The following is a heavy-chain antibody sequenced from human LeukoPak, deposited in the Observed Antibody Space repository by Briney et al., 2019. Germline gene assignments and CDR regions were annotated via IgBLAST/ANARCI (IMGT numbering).Heavy chain of an antibody. CDR1: AGSISHYY. J-gene: IGHJ5*02. CDR3: ARGSFLEWNKWFDP. Sequence: PSETLSLTGSVSAGSISHYYWNWIRQPAGKGLEWIGRIYTNGTTNYNPSLKSRVTMSIDTSKSEFSLRLNSVTAADTALYYCARGSFLEWNKWFDPWGQGTLVIVSS. CDR2: IYTNGTT. V-gene: IGHV4-4*07. D-gene: IGHD3-3*02.